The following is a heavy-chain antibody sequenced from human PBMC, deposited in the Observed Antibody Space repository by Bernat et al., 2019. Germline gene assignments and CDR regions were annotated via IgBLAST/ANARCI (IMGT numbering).Heavy chain of an antibody. CDR2: VNGDGTIT. V-gene: IGHV3-74*01. Sequence: EVKLVESGGGLIQPGGSLRLSCAASGFTFSGDWMHWVRQVPGKGLVWVSRVNGDGTITDYAESVKDRFTISRDNAKNTLYLQMNSLGVEDTAVYYCVRSVSGAAGFFDYWGPGSVVTVSS. CDR1: GFTFSGDW. J-gene: IGHJ4*02. CDR3: VRSVSGAAGFFDY. D-gene: IGHD5/OR15-5a*01.